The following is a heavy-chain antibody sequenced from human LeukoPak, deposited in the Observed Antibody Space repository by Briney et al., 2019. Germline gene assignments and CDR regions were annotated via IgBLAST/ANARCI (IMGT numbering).Heavy chain of an antibody. CDR1: GGSISSYY. Sequence: PSETLSLTCTVSGGSISSYYWSWIRQPAGKGLEWIGRIYTSGSTNYNPSLKSRVTMSVDTSKNQFSLKLSSVTAADTAVYYCARDSYYYGSGSYIDYWGQGTLVTVAS. D-gene: IGHD3-10*01. CDR3: ARDSYYYGSGSYIDY. J-gene: IGHJ4*02. V-gene: IGHV4-4*07. CDR2: IYTSGST.